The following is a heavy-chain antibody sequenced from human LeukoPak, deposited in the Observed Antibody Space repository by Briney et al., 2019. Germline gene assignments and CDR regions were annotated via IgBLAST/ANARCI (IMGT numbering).Heavy chain of an antibody. CDR1: GASISTFH. Sequence: TSETLSLTCSVSGASISTFHWTWFRQPAGRGLEWIGLIYSSGSTLLNPSLKNRVAMSVDLTKNQLSLKLASVTAADTAMYFCARKDGDYWGRGTLVTVSS. CDR3: ARKDGDY. V-gene: IGHV4-4*07. J-gene: IGHJ4*02. CDR2: IYSSGST.